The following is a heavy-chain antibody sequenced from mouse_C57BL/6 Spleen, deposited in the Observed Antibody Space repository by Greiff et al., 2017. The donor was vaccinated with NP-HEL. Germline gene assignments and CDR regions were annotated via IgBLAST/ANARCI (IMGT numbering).Heavy chain of an antibody. CDR2: INYDGSST. CDR3: ARVVLHYFDY. CDR1: GFTFSDYY. D-gene: IGHD2-10*01. Sequence: DVKLVESEGGLVQPGSSMKLSCTASGFTFSDYYMAWVRQVPEKGLEWVANINYDGSSTYYLDSLKSRFIISRDNAKNILYLQMSSLKSEDTATYYCARVVLHYFDYWGQGTTLTVSS. J-gene: IGHJ2*01. V-gene: IGHV5-16*01.